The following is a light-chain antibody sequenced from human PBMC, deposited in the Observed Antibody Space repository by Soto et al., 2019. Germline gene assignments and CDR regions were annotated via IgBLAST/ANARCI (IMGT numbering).Light chain of an antibody. CDR3: QQHNNWPLT. Sequence: EIVFTQSPATPSLSPGERATLSCRASQSVSSSLAWYQQKPGQAPRLLIYSASNRVTGIPGRFSGSGSGTDFTLTISSLEPEDFAVYYCQQHNNWPLTFGGGTKVDIK. CDR2: SAS. V-gene: IGKV3-11*01. J-gene: IGKJ4*01. CDR1: QSVSSS.